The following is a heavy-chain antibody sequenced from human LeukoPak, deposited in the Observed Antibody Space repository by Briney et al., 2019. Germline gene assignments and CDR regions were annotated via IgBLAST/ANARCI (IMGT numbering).Heavy chain of an antibody. CDR1: GGSISSYY. V-gene: IGHV4-59*12. CDR3: ARGNRYYYGSGSYSKPIPDY. Sequence: PSETLSLTRTVSGGSISSYYWSWIRQPPGKGLEWIGYIYYSGSTNYNPSLKSRVTISVDTSKNQFSLKLSSVTAADTAVYYCARGNRYYYGSGSYSKPIPDYWGQGTLVTVSS. CDR2: IYYSGST. J-gene: IGHJ4*02. D-gene: IGHD3-10*01.